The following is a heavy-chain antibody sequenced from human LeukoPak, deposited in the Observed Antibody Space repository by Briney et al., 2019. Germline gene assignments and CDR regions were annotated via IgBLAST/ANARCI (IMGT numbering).Heavy chain of an antibody. Sequence: VKVSCKASGYTFTSYGITWVRQAPGQGLEWMGRISAYNANTNYAQKLQGRVTMTTDTSTSTAYMELSSLRSEDTAVYYCARDTIYYYGMDVWGQGTTVTVSS. D-gene: IGHD3-3*01. CDR2: ISAYNANT. CDR3: ARDTIYYYGMDV. CDR1: GYTFTSYG. V-gene: IGHV1-18*01. J-gene: IGHJ6*02.